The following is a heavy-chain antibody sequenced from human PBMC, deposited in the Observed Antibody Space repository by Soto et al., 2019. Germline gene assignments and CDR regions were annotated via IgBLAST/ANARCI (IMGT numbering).Heavy chain of an antibody. J-gene: IGHJ4*02. CDR2: ISYDGRKT. CDR1: GFTFSSYA. Sequence: QVQLVESGGGVVQPGTSLRLSCEASGFTFSSYAIHWVRQTPGKGLDWVAVISYDGRKTYYGDSVQDRFIISRDNSKNTLYLQINSMRPEDTAVYYCAIEELLVPSAMLLGYWGKGTLVAVS. D-gene: IGHD2-2*01. V-gene: IGHV3-30*04. CDR3: AIEELLVPSAMLLGY.